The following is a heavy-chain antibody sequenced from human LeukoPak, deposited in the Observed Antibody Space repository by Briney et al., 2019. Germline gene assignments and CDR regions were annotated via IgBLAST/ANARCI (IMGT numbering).Heavy chain of an antibody. Sequence: NTSETLSLTCTVSGGSISSGNYYWSWIRQPAGKGLEWIGRIYTSGSTNYNPSLKSRVTISIDTSKNQFSLKLSTVTAADTAVYYCARGTYGDYGYYYYYMDVWGKGTTVTVSS. D-gene: IGHD4-17*01. CDR2: IYTSGST. J-gene: IGHJ6*03. CDR3: ARGTYGDYGYYYYYMDV. CDR1: GGSISSGNYY. V-gene: IGHV4-61*02.